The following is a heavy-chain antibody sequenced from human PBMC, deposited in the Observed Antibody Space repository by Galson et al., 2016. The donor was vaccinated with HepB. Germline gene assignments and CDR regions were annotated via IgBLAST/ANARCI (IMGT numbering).Heavy chain of an antibody. Sequence: CAISGDSVSSIDFTWNWIRQSPSRGLEWLGRTYYRSKWYHDYAESVKSRITVNPDTSKNQFSLQLNSVTPEDTAFYFCAKSVSVWDARSNAFDIWGQGTMVTVSS. V-gene: IGHV6-1*01. CDR3: AKSVSVWDARSNAFDI. CDR2: TYYRSKWYH. J-gene: IGHJ3*02. D-gene: IGHD6-19*01. CDR1: GDSVSSIDFT.